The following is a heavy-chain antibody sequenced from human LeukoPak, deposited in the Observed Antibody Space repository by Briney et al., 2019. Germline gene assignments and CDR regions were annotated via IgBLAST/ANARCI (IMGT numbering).Heavy chain of an antibody. CDR1: GYTFTSYG. CDR2: ISAYNGNT. Sequence: ASVKVSCKASGYTFTSYGISWVRQAPGQGLEWMGWISAYNGNTNYAQKLQGRVPMTTDTSTSTAYMELRSLRSDDTAVYYCARERPLGYCSSTSCLEYFQHWGQGTLVTVSS. J-gene: IGHJ1*01. CDR3: ARERPLGYCSSTSCLEYFQH. D-gene: IGHD2-2*01. V-gene: IGHV1-18*01.